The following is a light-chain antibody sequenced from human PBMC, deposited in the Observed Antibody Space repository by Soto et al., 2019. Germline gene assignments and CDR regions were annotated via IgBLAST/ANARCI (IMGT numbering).Light chain of an antibody. Sequence: DIQMTQSPSSLSASVGDRVTITCQASQDISNYLNWYQQKPGKAPKLLIYDASNLETGVPSRFSGSGSGREFTFTISRLQPEDMATYYCQQYDNLPLDFRVSTKVDI. CDR1: QDISNY. CDR2: DAS. CDR3: QQYDNLPLD. V-gene: IGKV1-33*01. J-gene: IGKJ4*01.